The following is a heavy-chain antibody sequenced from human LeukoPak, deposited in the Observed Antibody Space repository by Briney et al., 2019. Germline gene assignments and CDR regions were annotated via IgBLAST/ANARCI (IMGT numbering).Heavy chain of an antibody. J-gene: IGHJ4*02. V-gene: IGHV4-39*02. CDR2: IYYSGST. CDR3: ARDSGSYHIFDY. Sequence: PSETLSLTCTVSGGSISSSYYYWGWIRQPPGKGLEWIGSIYYSGSTYYNPSLKSRVTISVDTSKNQFSLKLRSVTAADTAVYYCARDSGSYHIFDYWGQGTLVTVSS. CDR1: GGSISSSYYY. D-gene: IGHD1-26*01.